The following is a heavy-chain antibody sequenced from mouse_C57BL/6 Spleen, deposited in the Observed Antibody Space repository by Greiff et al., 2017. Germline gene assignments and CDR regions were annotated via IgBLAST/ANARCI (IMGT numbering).Heavy chain of an antibody. D-gene: IGHD4-1*01. CDR3: ARPGTGTGYFDG. CDR2: ISSGSSTI. V-gene: IGHV5-17*01. Sequence: EVQRVESGGGLVKPGGSLKLSCAASGFTFSDYGMHWVRQAPEKGLEWVAYISSGSSTIYYADTVKGRFTIPRDNTQNTLFLQRTSLGSEDTAMYCCARPGTGTGYFDGWGTGTTVTVSS. CDR1: GFTFSDYG. J-gene: IGHJ1*03.